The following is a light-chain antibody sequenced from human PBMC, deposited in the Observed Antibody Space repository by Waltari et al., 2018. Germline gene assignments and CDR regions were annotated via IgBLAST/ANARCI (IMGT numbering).Light chain of an antibody. CDR2: DCS. V-gene: IGLV2-14*02. J-gene: IGLJ3*02. Sequence: YRHHSGKAPKLMIYDCSNRPSGVSTRFSGSKSGNTASLTISGLQAEDETYYYCRSYTSNYIPWVFGGGTKLTVL. CDR3: RSYTSNYIPWV.